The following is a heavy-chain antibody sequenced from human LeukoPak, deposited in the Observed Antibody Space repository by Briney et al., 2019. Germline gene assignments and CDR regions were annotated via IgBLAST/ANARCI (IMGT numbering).Heavy chain of an antibody. D-gene: IGHD1/OR15-1a*01. CDR2: IKSDGSGI. V-gene: IGHV3-7*03. CDR1: GFPFSNSW. J-gene: IGHJ6*04. Sequence: GGSLRLSCAVSGFPFSNSWVYWVRQAPGKGLEGVANIKSDGSGISYVDSVKGRFIISRDNARNSLYLQMNSLRAEDTAVYFCAGGNSMDVWGKGTAVTVPS. CDR3: AGGNSMDV.